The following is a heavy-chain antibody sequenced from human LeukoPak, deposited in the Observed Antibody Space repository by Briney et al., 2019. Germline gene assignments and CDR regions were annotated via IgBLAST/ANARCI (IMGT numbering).Heavy chain of an antibody. Sequence: ASVKVSCKASGGTFSSYAISWVRQAPGQGLEWMGGIIPIFGTANYAQKFQGRVTITADESTSTAYMELSNLRSEDTAVYYCARDPYGYSYGYFDYWGQGTLVTVSS. CDR2: IIPIFGTA. D-gene: IGHD5-18*01. CDR3: ARDPYGYSYGYFDY. V-gene: IGHV1-69*13. J-gene: IGHJ4*02. CDR1: GGTFSSYA.